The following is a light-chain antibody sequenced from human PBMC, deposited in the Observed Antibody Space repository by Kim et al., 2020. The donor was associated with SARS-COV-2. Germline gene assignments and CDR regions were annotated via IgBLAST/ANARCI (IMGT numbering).Light chain of an antibody. CDR3: QQYNTYPWT. CDR1: QSIVNW. J-gene: IGKJ1*01. V-gene: IGKV1-5*03. Sequence: GDRVTITCRASQSIVNWLAWYQQRPGKAPNLLIYKASTLESGVPSRFSGSGSGTEFILTISGLQPDDFTTYYCQQYNTYPWTFGQGTKV. CDR2: KAS.